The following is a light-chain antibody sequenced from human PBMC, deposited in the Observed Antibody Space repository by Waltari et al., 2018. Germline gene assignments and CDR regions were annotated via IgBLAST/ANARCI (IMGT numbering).Light chain of an antibody. CDR2: DAV. J-gene: IGLJ1*01. CDR1: RSAFSLFDY. V-gene: IGLV2-14*03. CDR3: CSYTSSDTYV. Sequence: SALPQPASVSGSPGQSITISCTGHRSAFSLFDYVSWYQHRPGKAPRLIIYDAVKRPSGVSNRFSGSMSGYTASLTISGLQAEDEADYYCCSYTSSDTYVFGSGTTVTVL.